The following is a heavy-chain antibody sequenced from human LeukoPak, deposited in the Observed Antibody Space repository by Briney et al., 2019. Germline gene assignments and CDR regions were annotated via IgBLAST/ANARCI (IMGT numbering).Heavy chain of an antibody. J-gene: IGHJ4*02. V-gene: IGHV3-15*01. D-gene: IGHD1-26*01. CDR2: IKSKTDGGTT. Sequence: GGSLRLSCAASGFTFNNAWMSWVRQAPGKGLEWVGRIKSKTDGGTTDYAAPVKGRFTISRDDSKNTLYLQMNSLKIEDTAVYYCTRIIKSGSFDYWGQGVLVTVSS. CDR1: GFTFNNAW. CDR3: TRIIKSGSFDY.